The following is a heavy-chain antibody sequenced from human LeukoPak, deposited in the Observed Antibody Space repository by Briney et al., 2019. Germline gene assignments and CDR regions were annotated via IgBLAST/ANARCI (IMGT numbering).Heavy chain of an antibody. CDR2: IWYDGSNK. Sequence: GGSLRLSCAASGFTFSSYGMHWVRQAPGKGLEWVAVIWYDGSNKYYAGSVKGRFTISRDNSKNTLYLQMNSLRAEDTAVYYCARGAMVRGLYYYYMDVWGKGTTVTVSS. D-gene: IGHD3-10*01. J-gene: IGHJ6*03. CDR1: GFTFSSYG. CDR3: ARGAMVRGLYYYYMDV. V-gene: IGHV3-33*01.